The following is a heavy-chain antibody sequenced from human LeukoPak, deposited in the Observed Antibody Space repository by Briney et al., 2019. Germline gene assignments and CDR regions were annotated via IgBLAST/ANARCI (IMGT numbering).Heavy chain of an antibody. CDR3: ARPDCSSTSCYRDDYYYGMDV. J-gene: IGHJ6*02. V-gene: IGHV1-18*01. CDR1: GYTFTGYG. D-gene: IGHD2-2*01. Sequence: ASVKVSCKASGYTFTGYGISWVRQAPGQGLEWMGWISAYNGNTNYAQKLQGRVTMTTDTSTSTAYMELRSLRSDDTAVYYCARPDCSSTSCYRDDYYYGMDVWGQGTTVTVSS. CDR2: ISAYNGNT.